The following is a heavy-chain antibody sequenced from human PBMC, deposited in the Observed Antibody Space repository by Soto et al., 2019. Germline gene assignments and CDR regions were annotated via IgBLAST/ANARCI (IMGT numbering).Heavy chain of an antibody. V-gene: IGHV3-64*01. J-gene: IGHJ4*02. Sequence: EVQLVESGGGLVQPGGSLRLSCAASGFTFSSYAMHWVRQAPGKGLEYVSAISSNGGSTYYANSVKGRFTISRGNSKNPLYLQMGRLRAEDMAVYYCARGPGYYFDYWGQGTLVTVSS. CDR1: GFTFSSYA. CDR3: ARGPGYYFDY. CDR2: ISSNGGST.